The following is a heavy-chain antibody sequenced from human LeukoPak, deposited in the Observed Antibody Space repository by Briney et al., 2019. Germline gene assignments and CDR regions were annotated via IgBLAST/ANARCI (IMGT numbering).Heavy chain of an antibody. J-gene: IGHJ4*02. CDR2: IWYDGSNT. V-gene: IGHV3-33*08. D-gene: IGHD5/OR15-5a*01. Sequence: GGSLRLSCAASGFTFSSYGMQWVREAPGKGLEGVAMIWYDGSNTYYADSVKGRFTISRENSKNTLFLQMDSLRAEDTAVYYCARDRSTTHFDYWGQGTLVTVSS. CDR3: ARDRSTTHFDY. CDR1: GFTFSSYG.